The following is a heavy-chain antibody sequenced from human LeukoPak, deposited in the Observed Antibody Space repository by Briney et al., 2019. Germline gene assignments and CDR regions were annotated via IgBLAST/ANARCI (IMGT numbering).Heavy chain of an antibody. CDR3: AKSSTG. V-gene: IGHV3-48*03. CDR2: MSISGSTI. Sequence: PGGSLRLSCTAWGFTFRSYEMKWVRQAPGKGGEGVSYMSISGSTIYYADSVRGRFTISRDNAKNSLYLQMNSLRAEDTAVYYCAKSSTGWGQGTLVTVSS. J-gene: IGHJ4*02. D-gene: IGHD5/OR15-5a*01. CDR1: GFTFRSYE.